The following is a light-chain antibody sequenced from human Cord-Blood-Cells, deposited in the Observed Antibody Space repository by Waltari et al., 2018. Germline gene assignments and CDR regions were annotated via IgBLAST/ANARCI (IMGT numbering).Light chain of an antibody. CDR3: SSYAGSNNFDV. CDR2: EVS. V-gene: IGLV2-8*01. CDR1: SSDVGGSNY. J-gene: IGLJ1*01. Sequence: QSDLTQPPSASGSPGQSVTITCTGTSSDVGGSNYVSCYQQHPGKAPKLMIYEVSKRPSGVPDRFSGSKSGNTASLTVSGLQAEDEADYYCSSYAGSNNFDVFGTGTKVTVL.